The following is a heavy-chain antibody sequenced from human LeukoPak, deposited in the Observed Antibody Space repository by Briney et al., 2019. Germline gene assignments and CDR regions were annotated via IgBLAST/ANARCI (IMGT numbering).Heavy chain of an antibody. CDR1: GFTFSDYN. J-gene: IGHJ6*03. CDR2: ISRSGSTK. D-gene: IGHD2-15*01. V-gene: IGHV3-11*01. CDR3: ARVLRYRSGGNCYSGGLGYMDV. Sequence: GGSLRLSCAASGFTFSDYNMRWIRQAPGKGLEWVSSISRSGSTKYYADSVKGRFTISRDNAKNSLFLQMNSLRAEDTAVYYCARVLRYRSGGNCYSGGLGYMDVWGKGTTVTISS.